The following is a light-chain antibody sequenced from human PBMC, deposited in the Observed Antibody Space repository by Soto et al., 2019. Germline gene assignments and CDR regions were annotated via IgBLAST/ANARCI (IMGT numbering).Light chain of an antibody. CDR2: DAS. V-gene: IGKV1-5*01. J-gene: IGKJ1*01. CDR3: QQYDVHPKT. CDR1: ENIKNW. Sequence: DVHMTQSPSTMTASVRDKVTINCRASENIKNWLAWYQQTPGKAPKVLISDASRLETGVPSRFSGSGYGTDFTLTITSLQTDDFGTYHCQQYDVHPKTFRQGTKVDSK.